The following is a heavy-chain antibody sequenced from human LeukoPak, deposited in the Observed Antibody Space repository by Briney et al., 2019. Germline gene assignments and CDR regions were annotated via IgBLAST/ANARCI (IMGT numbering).Heavy chain of an antibody. V-gene: IGHV1-2*02. CDR2: INPNSGVT. CDR3: ARGRGSNWYDNWFDP. Sequence: ASVKVPCKASGYSFNDQYIHWVRQAPGQGLEWMERINPNSGVTNYVQKFQGRVPMTRDTSISTAYMELSRLRSDDTAIYYCARGRGSNWYDNWFDPWGQGTLVTVSS. J-gene: IGHJ5*02. D-gene: IGHD6-13*01. CDR1: GYSFNDQY.